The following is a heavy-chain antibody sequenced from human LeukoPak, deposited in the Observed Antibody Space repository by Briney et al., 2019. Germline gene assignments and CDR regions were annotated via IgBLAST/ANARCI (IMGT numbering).Heavy chain of an antibody. J-gene: IGHJ6*03. CDR3: ARHHCSSTSCPYYYYYYYMDV. CDR2: IYPGDSDT. CDR1: GYSFTSYW. Sequence: GESLKNSCKGSGYSFTSYWIGWVRQMPGKGLEWMGIIYPGDSDTRYSPSFQGQVTISADKSISTAYLQWSSLKASDTAMYYCARHHCSSTSCPYYYYYYYMDVWGKGTTVTVSS. V-gene: IGHV5-51*01. D-gene: IGHD2-2*01.